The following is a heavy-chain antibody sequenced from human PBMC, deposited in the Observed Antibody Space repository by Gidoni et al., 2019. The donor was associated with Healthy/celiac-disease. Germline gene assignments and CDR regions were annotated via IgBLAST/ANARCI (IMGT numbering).Heavy chain of an antibody. J-gene: IGHJ4*02. CDR2: ISGRGGST. Sequence: EVQLLESGGGWVQPGGSLRLSCAASGFPFSSFAMSWVRQAPGKGLEWVSAISGRGGSTYYEDSVKGRFTISRDNSKNTLYLQMNSLRAEDTAVYYCAKARRLLEYFDYWGQGTLVTVSS. CDR1: GFPFSSFA. D-gene: IGHD1-1*01. V-gene: IGHV3-23*01. CDR3: AKARRLLEYFDY.